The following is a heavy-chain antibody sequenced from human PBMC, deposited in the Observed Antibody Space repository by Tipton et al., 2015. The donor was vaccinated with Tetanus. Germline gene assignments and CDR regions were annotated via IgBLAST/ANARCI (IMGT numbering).Heavy chain of an antibody. CDR1: GGSINSYY. CDR3: ARHSGWYNFYNGMDV. J-gene: IGHJ6*02. Sequence: TLSLTCTVSGGSINSYYWSWLRLPPGKALEWIGYIYFRGHTKYSPSLNSRVTMSVDTSNNQFSLRLTSVNEADTAIYYCARHSGWYNFYNGMDVWGQGTTVSVSS. D-gene: IGHD6-19*01. CDR2: IYFRGHT. V-gene: IGHV4-59*08.